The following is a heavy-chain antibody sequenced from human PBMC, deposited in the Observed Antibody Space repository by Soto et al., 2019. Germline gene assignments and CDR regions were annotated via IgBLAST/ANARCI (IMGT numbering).Heavy chain of an antibody. CDR1: GYTFTNYY. CDR3: ARGGPEMATIGSFDC. D-gene: IGHD3-16*01. CDR2: INPSGGST. J-gene: IGHJ4*02. V-gene: IGHV1-46*01. Sequence: QVHLVQSGAEVKKPGASVKVSCKASGYTFTNYYIHWVRQAPGQGLEWMAIINPSGGSTTYAQKFQGRIPMTRDTSTSTVYMEVSSLRSEDTAVYYCARGGPEMATIGSFDCWGQGTLVTVSS.